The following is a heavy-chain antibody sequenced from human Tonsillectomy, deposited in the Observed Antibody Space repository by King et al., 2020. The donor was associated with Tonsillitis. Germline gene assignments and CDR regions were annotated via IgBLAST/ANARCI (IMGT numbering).Heavy chain of an antibody. V-gene: IGHV3-23*04. Sequence: VQLVESGGGLVQPGGSLRLSCAASGFTFSSYVMTWVRQAPGKGLEWVSGITGSGGSTYYADSVKGRFTISRDNCKNTLCLQMNSLRAEDTAVYYCAKDLMVRGGDWYFDLWGRGTLVTVSS. J-gene: IGHJ2*01. CDR3: AKDLMVRGGDWYFDL. D-gene: IGHD3-10*01. CDR2: ITGSGGST. CDR1: GFTFSSYV.